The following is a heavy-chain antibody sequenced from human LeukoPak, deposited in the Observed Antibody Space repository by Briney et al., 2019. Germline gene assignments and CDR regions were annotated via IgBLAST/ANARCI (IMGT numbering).Heavy chain of an antibody. V-gene: IGHV3-33*01. J-gene: IGHJ4*02. CDR1: GFTFSSYG. D-gene: IGHD1-26*01. Sequence: GRSLRLSCAASGFTFSSYGMHWVRQAPGKGLEWVAVIWYDGSNKYYADSVKGRFTISRDNPKNTLYLQMNSLRAEDTAVYYCARSARGELHASYYYFDYWGQGTLVTVSS. CDR3: ARSARGELHASYYYFDY. CDR2: IWYDGSNK.